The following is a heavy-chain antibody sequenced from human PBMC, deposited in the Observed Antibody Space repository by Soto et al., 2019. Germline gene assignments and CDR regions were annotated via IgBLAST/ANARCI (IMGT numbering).Heavy chain of an antibody. CDR1: GGSISSGGYS. J-gene: IGHJ4*02. V-gene: IGHV4-30-2*01. D-gene: IGHD4-4*01. CDR2: IYHSGST. Sequence: PSETLSLTCAVSGGSISSGGYSWSWIRQPPGKGLEWIGYIYHSGSTYYNPSLKSRVTISVDRSKNQFSLKRSSVTAADTAVYYCARGRGDYSNYHFDYWGQGTLVTVSS. CDR3: ARGRGDYSNYHFDY.